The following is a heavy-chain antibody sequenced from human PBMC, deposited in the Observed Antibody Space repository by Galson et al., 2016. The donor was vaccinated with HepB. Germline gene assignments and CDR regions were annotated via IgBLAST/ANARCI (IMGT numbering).Heavy chain of an antibody. V-gene: IGHV3-30-3*01. CDR3: ARDTILAEVYFQH. CDR1: GFSFSNYD. CDR2: ISYDVSKK. D-gene: IGHD3-9*01. Sequence: SLRLSCAASGFSFSNYDMHWVRQAPGKGLEWVAVISYDVSKKYYADSVKGRFTISRDNSKNTMYLQMNSLRAEDTAVYYCARDTILAEVYFQHWGQGTLVTVSS. J-gene: IGHJ1*01.